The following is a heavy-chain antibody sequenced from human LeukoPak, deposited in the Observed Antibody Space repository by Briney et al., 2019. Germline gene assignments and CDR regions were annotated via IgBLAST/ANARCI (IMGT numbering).Heavy chain of an antibody. CDR3: ARRMYSGSYYVDY. V-gene: IGHV3-11*04. J-gene: IGHJ4*02. CDR1: GFSISDYY. D-gene: IGHD1-26*01. CDR2: ISSGAGSTI. Sequence: GGSLRLSCAASGFSISDYYMSWVRQAPGKGLEWIAYISSGAGSTIKYADSVKGRFTISRDNAQNSVFLQMNSLRAEDTAVYYCARRMYSGSYYVDYWGQGTLVTVSS.